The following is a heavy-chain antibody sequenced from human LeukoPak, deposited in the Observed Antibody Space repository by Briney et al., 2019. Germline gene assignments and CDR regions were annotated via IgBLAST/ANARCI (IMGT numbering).Heavy chain of an antibody. Sequence: GSSVKVSCKASGGTFSSYAISWVRQAPGQGLEWMGGTIPIFGTANYAQKFQGRVTITTDESTSTAYMELSSLRSEDTAVCYCARVSTMVREPYWGDYWGQGTLVTVSS. D-gene: IGHD3-10*01. CDR2: TIPIFGTA. CDR1: GGTFSSYA. J-gene: IGHJ4*02. V-gene: IGHV1-69*05. CDR3: ARVSTMVREPYWGDY.